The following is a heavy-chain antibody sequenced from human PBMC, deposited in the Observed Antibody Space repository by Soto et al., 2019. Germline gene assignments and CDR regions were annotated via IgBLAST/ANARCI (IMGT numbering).Heavy chain of an antibody. CDR1: GGTFSSSG. CDR2: IVPSLDTT. J-gene: IGHJ6*02. D-gene: IGHD3-16*02. Sequence: QVHLVQSGTEVKKPGSSVKVSCKASGGTFSSSGFSWVRQAPVQGLEWMGMIVPSLDTTNYAQKFQARVTITADEVTSTAYMELRSLRSEDTAVYYCAIWPQPRYTADPYAVDVWGQGTRVIVSS. V-gene: IGHV1-69*11. CDR3: AIWPQPRYTADPYAVDV.